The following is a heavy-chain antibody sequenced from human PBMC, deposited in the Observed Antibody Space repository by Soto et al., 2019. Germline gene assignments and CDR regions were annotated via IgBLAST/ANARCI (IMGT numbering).Heavy chain of an antibody. V-gene: IGHV3-7*03. J-gene: IGHJ6*02. CDR3: ARDRERGTVNGGIALGAMEV. CDR1: GFTFNYYW. Sequence: PGGSLRLSCAASGFTFNYYWMTWVRQAPGKGLEWVANVKPDGSATFYADSLKGRFTISRDNAKNSVSLQMDSLRADDTAVYYCARDRERGTVNGGIALGAMEVWGHGTTVTVSS. D-gene: IGHD1-1*01. CDR2: VKPDGSAT.